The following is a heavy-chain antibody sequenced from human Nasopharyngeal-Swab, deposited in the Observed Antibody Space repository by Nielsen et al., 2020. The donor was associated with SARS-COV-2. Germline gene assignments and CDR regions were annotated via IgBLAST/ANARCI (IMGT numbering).Heavy chain of an antibody. D-gene: IGHD3-22*01. CDR3: ARSEDYYDSSGYYYVEGYFDY. CDR2: IWYDGSNK. J-gene: IGHJ4*02. CDR1: GFTFSSYA. V-gene: IGHV3-33*08. Sequence: GGSLRLSCAASGFTFSSYAMSWVRQAPGKGLEWVAVIWYDGSNKYYADSVKGRFTISRDNSKNTLYLQMNSLRAEDTAVYYCARSEDYYDSSGYYYVEGYFDYWGQGTLVTVSS.